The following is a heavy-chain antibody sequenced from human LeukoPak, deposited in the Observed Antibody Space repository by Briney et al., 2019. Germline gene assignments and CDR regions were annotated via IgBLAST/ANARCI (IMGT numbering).Heavy chain of an antibody. CDR3: ARSYYGSGSYYIRFDP. Sequence: NPSETLSLTCTVSGGSISSYYWSWIRQPPGKGLEWIGYIYYSGSTNYNPSLKSRVTISVDTSKNQFSLKLSSVTAADTAVYYCARSYYGSGSYYIRFDPWGQGTLVTVSS. D-gene: IGHD3-10*01. CDR1: GGSISSYY. V-gene: IGHV4-59*08. J-gene: IGHJ5*02. CDR2: IYYSGST.